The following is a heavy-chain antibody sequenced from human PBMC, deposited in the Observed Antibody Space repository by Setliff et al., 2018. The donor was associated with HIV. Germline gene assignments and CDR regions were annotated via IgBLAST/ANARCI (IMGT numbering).Heavy chain of an antibody. J-gene: IGHJ5*02. CDR1: SGSFSGYY. D-gene: IGHD2-2*01. CDR3: ARGLGGYCSSVSCYEADH. CDR2: INQSGST. V-gene: IGHV4-34*01. Sequence: SETLSLTCAVYSGSFSGYYWSWIRQPPGKGLEWIGEINQSGSTNYNPSLKSRVTTSVDTSKNQFSLRLSSVTAADTAVYYCARGLGGYCSSVSCYEADHWGQGTLVTVSS.